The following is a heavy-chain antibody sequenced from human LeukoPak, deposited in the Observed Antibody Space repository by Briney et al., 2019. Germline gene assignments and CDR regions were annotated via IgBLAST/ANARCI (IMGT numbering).Heavy chain of an antibody. V-gene: IGHV1-24*01. J-gene: IGHJ4*02. Sequence: ASVKASCKVSGYTLTELSMHWVRQAPGKGLEWMGGFDPEDGETIYAQKFQGRVTMTEDTSTDTAYMELSSLRSEDTAVYYCATDLMRPCGGDCGDYWGQGTLVTVSS. CDR1: GYTLTELS. D-gene: IGHD2-21*02. CDR2: FDPEDGET. CDR3: ATDLMRPCGGDCGDY.